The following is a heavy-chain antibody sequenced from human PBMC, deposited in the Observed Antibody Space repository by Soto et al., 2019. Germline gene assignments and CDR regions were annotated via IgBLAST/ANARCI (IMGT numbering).Heavy chain of an antibody. D-gene: IGHD2-21*02. Sequence: QITLKESGPTLVKPTQTLTLTCPFSAFSLSTGGVGVGWIRQPPGKALEWLALIYWDDDKRYSPSLRSRLTITKGTSKNQVVLTMTNMDPVDTATYYCIQSRCGGDCLQSYASYYYYGMDVWGQGTTVTVSS. CDR3: IQSRCGGDCLQSYASYYYYGMDV. V-gene: IGHV2-5*02. CDR2: IYWDDDK. CDR1: AFSLSTGGVG. J-gene: IGHJ6*02.